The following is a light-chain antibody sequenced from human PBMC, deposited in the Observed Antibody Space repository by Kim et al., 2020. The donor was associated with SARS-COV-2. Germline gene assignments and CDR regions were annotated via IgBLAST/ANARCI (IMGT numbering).Light chain of an antibody. CDR2: GAA. CDR3: QQYGTSPLT. J-gene: IGKJ4*01. Sequence: EIVLTQSPGTLSFSPGERATLSCRASQRVTTNYLAWYQHKRGQAPRLLIYGAASRATGIPDRFSGSGSGTDFTLTISRLEPEDFAVYYCQQYGTSPLTFGGGTKVEIK. V-gene: IGKV3-20*01. CDR1: QRVTTNY.